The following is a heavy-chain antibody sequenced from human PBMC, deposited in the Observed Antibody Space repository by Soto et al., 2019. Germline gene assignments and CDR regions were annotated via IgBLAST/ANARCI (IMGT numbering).Heavy chain of an antibody. CDR1: GFTFSSYG. J-gene: IGHJ6*03. CDR3: ANDGTDGYYAATPVRYYYYYMDV. Sequence: QVQLVESGGGVVQPGRSLRLSCAASGFTFSSYGMHWVRQAPGKGLEWVAVISYDGSNKYYADSVQGRFTISRDYSKNTMFLQMNSVRGEDTDVYYCANDGTDGYYAATPVRYYYYYMDVWCRGNTV. CDR2: ISYDGSNK. D-gene: IGHD4-17*01. V-gene: IGHV3-30*18.